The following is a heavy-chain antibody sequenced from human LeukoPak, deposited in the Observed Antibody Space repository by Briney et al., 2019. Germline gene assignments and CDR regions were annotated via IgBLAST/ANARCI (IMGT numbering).Heavy chain of an antibody. D-gene: IGHD2-8*02. CDR1: GLTFSSYV. J-gene: IGHJ4*02. V-gene: IGHV3-23*01. CDR2: ISANGGRT. Sequence: GGSLRLSCAASGLTFSSYVMSWARQAPGKGLEWVAAISANGGRTYYTESVKGHFTISRDNSKNTLYLQMNSLRADDTAVYYCAKGPERRGFCTGFSRYSDCWGQGTLVTVSS. CDR3: AKGPERRGFCTGFSRYSDC.